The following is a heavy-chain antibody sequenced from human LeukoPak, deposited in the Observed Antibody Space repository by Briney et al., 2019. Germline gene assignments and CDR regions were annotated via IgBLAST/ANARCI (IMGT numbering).Heavy chain of an antibody. Sequence: GGSLRLSCAASGFTFSSYEMNWVRQAPGKGLEWVSYISSSGSTKYYADSVKGRFAISRDNAKNSLYLQMNSLRAEDTAVYYCARASITMVRGELVYYFDFWGQGTLVTVSS. CDR3: ARASITMVRGELVYYFDF. CDR2: ISSSGSTK. D-gene: IGHD3-10*01. CDR1: GFTFSSYE. J-gene: IGHJ4*02. V-gene: IGHV3-48*03.